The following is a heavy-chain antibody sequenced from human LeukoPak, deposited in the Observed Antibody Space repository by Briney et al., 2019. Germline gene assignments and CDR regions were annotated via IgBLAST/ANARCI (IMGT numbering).Heavy chain of an antibody. J-gene: IGHJ5*02. Sequence: ASVTVSCTASGYTFTSYDINWVRQATGQGLEWMGWMNPNSGNTGYAQKFQGRVTMTRNTSISTAYMELSSPRSEDTAVYYCARGLGYSSSSSWFDPWGQGTLVTVSS. CDR2: MNPNSGNT. V-gene: IGHV1-8*01. CDR1: GYTFTSYD. D-gene: IGHD6-6*01. CDR3: ARGLGYSSSSSWFDP.